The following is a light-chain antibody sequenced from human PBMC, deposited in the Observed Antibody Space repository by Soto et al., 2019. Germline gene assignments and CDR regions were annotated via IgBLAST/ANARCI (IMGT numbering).Light chain of an antibody. CDR2: DAS. CDR3: QQYGSSPWT. V-gene: IGKV3-20*01. J-gene: IGKJ1*01. CDR1: QSVSSSY. Sequence: EIVLTQSPGTLSLSPGERATLSCRASQSVSSSYLAWYQQKPGQAPRLLIYDASSRATGIPDRFSGSGSGTDFTLTISRLEPEDLAVYYCQQYGSSPWTFGQGTKGEIK.